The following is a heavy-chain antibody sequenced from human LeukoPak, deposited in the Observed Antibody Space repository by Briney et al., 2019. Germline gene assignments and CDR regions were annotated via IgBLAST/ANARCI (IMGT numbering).Heavy chain of an antibody. V-gene: IGHV3-72*01. CDR1: GFILSDHY. CDR3: GWSGRYRPSDL. J-gene: IGHJ5*02. Sequence: GGSLRLSCAASGFILSDHYIDWVRQAPGKGLEWVGRTRNKANSCTTEYAASVKGRFTISRDDPKNLLYLQMNSLKSEDTAVYYCGWSGRYRPSDLWGQGTLVTVSS. CDR2: TRNKANSCTT. D-gene: IGHD1-26*01.